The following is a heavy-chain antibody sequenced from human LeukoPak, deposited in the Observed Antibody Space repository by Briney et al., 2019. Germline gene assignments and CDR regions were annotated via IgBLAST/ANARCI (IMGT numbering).Heavy chain of an antibody. CDR1: GDTFTSYA. V-gene: IGHV7-4-1*02. Sequence: GASVKVSCKASGDTFTSYAMNWVRQAPGQGLEWMGWINTNTGNPTYAQGFTGRFVFYLDTSVSTAYLQISSLKAEDTAVYYCARAIVHYYDSSGPYWGQGTLVTVSS. D-gene: IGHD3-22*01. CDR2: INTNTGNP. CDR3: ARAIVHYYDSSGPY. J-gene: IGHJ4*02.